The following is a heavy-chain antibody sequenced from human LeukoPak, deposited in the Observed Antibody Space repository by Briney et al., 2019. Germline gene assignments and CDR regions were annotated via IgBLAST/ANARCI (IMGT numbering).Heavy chain of an antibody. CDR2: IKRKTDGGTT. CDR3: TTDRTGLAVAVTVYYYYYGMDV. Sequence: PGGSLRLSCAASGFTFSNAWMSWVRQAPGKGLEWVGRIKRKTDGGTTDYAAPVKGRFTISRDDSKNTLYLQMNTLKTEDTAVYYCTTDRTGLAVAVTVYYYYYGMDVWGQGTTVTVSS. J-gene: IGHJ6*02. D-gene: IGHD6-19*01. CDR1: GFTFSNAW. V-gene: IGHV3-15*01.